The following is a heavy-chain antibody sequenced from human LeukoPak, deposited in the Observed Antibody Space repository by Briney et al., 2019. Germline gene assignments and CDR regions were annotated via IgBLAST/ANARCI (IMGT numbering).Heavy chain of an antibody. CDR1: GGSFSGYY. CDR2: INHSGST. V-gene: IGHV4-34*01. CDR3: ASGCSSPEPGTKNWFDP. Sequence: SETLSLTCAVYGGSFSGYYWSWIRQPPGKGLEWIGEINHSGSTNYNPSRKSRVTISVDTSKNQFSRKLSSVTAADTAVYYCASGCSSPEPGTKNWFDPWGQGTLVTVS. J-gene: IGHJ5*02. D-gene: IGHD6-13*01.